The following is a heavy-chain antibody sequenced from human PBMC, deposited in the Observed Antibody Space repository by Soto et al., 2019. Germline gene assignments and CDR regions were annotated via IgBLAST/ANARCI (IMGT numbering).Heavy chain of an antibody. CDR1: GFTFSSYG. V-gene: IGHV3-30*18. J-gene: IGHJ6*02. CDR3: AKVSYDDSSGYWRGGDYCYGMDV. Sequence: QVQLVESGGGVVQPGRSLRLSCAASGFTFSSYGMHWVRQAPGKGLEWVAVISYDGSNKYYADSVKGRFTISRDNSKNRLCLQMNGLSAEDTAVYYCAKVSYDDSSGYWRGGDYCYGMDVWGQGTTVTVSS. D-gene: IGHD3-22*01. CDR2: ISYDGSNK.